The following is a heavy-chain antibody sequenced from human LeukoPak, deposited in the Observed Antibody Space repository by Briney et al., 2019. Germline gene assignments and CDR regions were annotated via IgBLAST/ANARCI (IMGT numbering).Heavy chain of an antibody. Sequence: GESLKISCKGSGYSFTSYWIGWVRQMAGKGLEWMGIIYPGDSDTRYSPSFQGQVTISADKSISTAYLQWSSLQASDTAMYYCARGITIFGVDAVGFDYWGQGTLVTVSS. CDR2: IYPGDSDT. V-gene: IGHV5-51*01. J-gene: IGHJ4*02. D-gene: IGHD3-3*01. CDR1: GYSFTSYW. CDR3: ARGITIFGVDAVGFDY.